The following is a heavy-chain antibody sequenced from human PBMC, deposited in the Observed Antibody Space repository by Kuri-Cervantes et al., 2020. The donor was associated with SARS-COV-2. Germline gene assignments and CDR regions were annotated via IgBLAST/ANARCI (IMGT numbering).Heavy chain of an antibody. J-gene: IGHJ6*02. D-gene: IGHD6-13*01. CDR2: IIPILGIA. CDR1: VGTFSSYA. Sequence: SVKVSCKASVGTFSSYAISWVRQAPGQGLEWMGRIIPILGIANYAQKVQGRVTITADKSTSTAYMELSSLRSEDTAVYYCAREYSSSWYARPDYYYGMDVWGQGTTVTVSS. V-gene: IGHV1-69*04. CDR3: AREYSSSWYARPDYYYGMDV.